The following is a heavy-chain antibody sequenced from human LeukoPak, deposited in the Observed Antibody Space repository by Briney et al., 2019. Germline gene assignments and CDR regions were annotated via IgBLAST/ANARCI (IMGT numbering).Heavy chain of an antibody. CDR3: ARDGVRDGLYFDR. CDR2: ISGSGSST. Sequence: GGSLRLSCAASGFTFRSYAMNWVRQAPGKGLEWVSIISGSGSSTDYVDSVKGRFTISRDNSKNTLYLQMNSLRDEDTAVYSCARDGVRDGLYFDRWGQGTLVTVSS. D-gene: IGHD5-24*01. CDR1: GFTFRSYA. J-gene: IGHJ4*02. V-gene: IGHV3-23*01.